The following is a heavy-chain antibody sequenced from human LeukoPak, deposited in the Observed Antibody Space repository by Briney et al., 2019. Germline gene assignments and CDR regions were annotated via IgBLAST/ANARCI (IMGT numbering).Heavy chain of an antibody. J-gene: IGHJ3*02. CDR3: AREAYCYDSSGPHDAFDI. CDR2: TYYRSKWYN. V-gene: IGHV6-1*01. D-gene: IGHD3-22*01. CDR1: GDSVSSNSAA. Sequence: SQTLSLTCAISGDSVSSNSAAWNWIRQSPSRGLEWLGRTYYRSKWYNDYAVSVKSRITINPDTSKNQFSLQLNSVTPEDTAVYYCAREAYCYDSSGPHDAFDIWGQGTMVTVSS.